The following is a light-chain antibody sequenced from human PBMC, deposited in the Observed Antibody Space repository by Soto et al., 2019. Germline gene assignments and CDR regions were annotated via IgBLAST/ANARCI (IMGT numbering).Light chain of an antibody. J-gene: IGKJ4*01. Sequence: DIVMTQTPLSLSVTPGQPASISCKSSQTLLHSNGKTYLYWYLQKPGQPPQLLIHGVSNRFSGVAGRFSGRGSEKDFTLKISRVEAEDVGVYYCMQSLNRPLTFGGGTKVEIK. V-gene: IGKV2D-29*01. CDR1: QTLLHSNGKTY. CDR2: GVS. CDR3: MQSLNRPLT.